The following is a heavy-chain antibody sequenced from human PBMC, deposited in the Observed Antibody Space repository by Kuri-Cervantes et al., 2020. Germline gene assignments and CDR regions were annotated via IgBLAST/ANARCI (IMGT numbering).Heavy chain of an antibody. CDR2: IYYSGST. CDR1: GGSISSGGYY. Sequence: SETLSLTCTVSGGSISSGGYYWSWIRQHPGKGLEWIGYIYYSGSTYCNPSLKSRVTISVDTSKNQFSLKLSSVTAADTAVYYCASMGKGGSLAYWGQGTLVTVSS. D-gene: IGHD1-26*01. V-gene: IGHV4-31*03. J-gene: IGHJ4*02. CDR3: ASMGKGGSLAY.